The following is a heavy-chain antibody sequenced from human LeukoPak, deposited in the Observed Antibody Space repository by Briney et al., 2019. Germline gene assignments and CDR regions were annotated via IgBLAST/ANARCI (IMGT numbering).Heavy chain of an antibody. V-gene: IGHV3-23*01. J-gene: IGHJ5*02. Sequence: PGGSLRLSCAASGFTFSSYAMSWVRQAPGKGLEWFSAISGSGGSTYYADSVKGRFTISRDNSKNTLYLQMNSLRAEDTAVYYCAKERDYYDSSGYYNGGFDPWGQGTLVTVSS. CDR2: ISGSGGST. D-gene: IGHD3-22*01. CDR3: AKERDYYDSSGYYNGGFDP. CDR1: GFTFSSYA.